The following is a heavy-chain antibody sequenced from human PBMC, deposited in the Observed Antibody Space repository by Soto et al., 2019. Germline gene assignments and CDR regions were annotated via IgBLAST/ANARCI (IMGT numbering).Heavy chain of an antibody. J-gene: IGHJ4*02. CDR2: ITPIFGKA. CDR1: GGTFSNYA. Sequence: QVQLVQSGAEVKKPGSSVKVSCKASGGTFSNYAISWVRQAPGQGLEWMGGITPIFGKANYAQKFQGRVTITADESTSTAYMELSSLRSEDTAVYYCARDWSYDILTGYSYWGQGTLVTVSS. CDR3: ARDWSYDILTGYSY. V-gene: IGHV1-69*01. D-gene: IGHD3-9*01.